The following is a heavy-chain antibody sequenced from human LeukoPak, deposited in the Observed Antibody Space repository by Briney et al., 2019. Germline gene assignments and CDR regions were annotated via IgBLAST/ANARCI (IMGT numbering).Heavy chain of an antibody. CDR3: ARGSPPRRNYDSSGSHSYYFDY. V-gene: IGHV1-18*01. CDR2: ISVYNGNT. J-gene: IGHJ4*02. CDR1: GDSFTGNG. Sequence: ASVKVSCKASGDSFTGNGISWVREAPGQGLEWMGWISVYNGNTKYAQKFQGRVTMTTDTSTSTAYMELRSLRSDDTAVYYCARGSPPRRNYDSSGSHSYYFDYWGQGTLVTVSS. D-gene: IGHD3-22*01.